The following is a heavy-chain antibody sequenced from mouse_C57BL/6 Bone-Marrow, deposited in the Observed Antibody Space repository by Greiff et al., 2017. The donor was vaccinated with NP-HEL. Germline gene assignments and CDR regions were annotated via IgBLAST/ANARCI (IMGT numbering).Heavy chain of an antibody. CDR3: ASTTHLDY. CDR2: IYPGDGDT. CDR1: GYAFSSSW. J-gene: IGHJ2*01. V-gene: IGHV1-82*01. Sequence: QVQLKQSGPELVKPGASVKISCKASGYAFSSSWMNWVKQRPGKGLEWIGRIYPGDGDTNYNGKFKGKATLTADKSYSTAYMQLSTLTSEDSAVYFCASTTHLDYWGQGTTLTVSS. D-gene: IGHD1-1*01.